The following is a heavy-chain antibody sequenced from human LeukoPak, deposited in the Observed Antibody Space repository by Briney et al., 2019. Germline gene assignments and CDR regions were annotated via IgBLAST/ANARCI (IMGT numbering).Heavy chain of an antibody. CDR1: GGAISSGSYY. CDR2: IYTSGST. V-gene: IGHV4-61*02. D-gene: IGHD5-12*01. Sequence: SETLSLTCTVSGGAISSGSYYWSWIRQPAGKGLEWIGRIYTSGSTNYNPSLKSRVTISVDASKNQFSLKLSSVTAADTAVYYSARAVSGYHRPAFDIWGQGTMVTVSS. J-gene: IGHJ3*02. CDR3: ARAVSGYHRPAFDI.